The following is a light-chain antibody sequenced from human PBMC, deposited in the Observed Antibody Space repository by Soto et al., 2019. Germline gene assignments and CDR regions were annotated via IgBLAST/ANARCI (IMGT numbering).Light chain of an antibody. J-gene: IGLJ1*01. Sequence: QSALTQPASVSGSPGQSITISCTGTSSDVGNYNYVSWYQQHPGKAPKLLISEVSNRPSGVSNRFSGSKSGNTASLTISGLQAEDEADYYCSSYASTSPYVFGAGTKLTVL. CDR1: SSDVGNYNY. CDR2: EVS. CDR3: SSYASTSPYV. V-gene: IGLV2-14*01.